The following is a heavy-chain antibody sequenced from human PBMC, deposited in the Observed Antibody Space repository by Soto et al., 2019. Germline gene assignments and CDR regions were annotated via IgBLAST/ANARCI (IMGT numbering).Heavy chain of an antibody. J-gene: IGHJ6*03. V-gene: IGHV1-69*02. Sequence: QVQLVQSGAEVKKPGSSVKVSCKASGGTFSSYTISWVRQAPGQGLEWMGRIIPILGIANYAQKFQGRVTITADKSTSTAYMELSSLRSEDTAVYYCARTTYGLVVPAAINYYYYMDVWGKGTTVTVSS. CDR2: IIPILGIA. CDR3: ARTTYGLVVPAAINYYYYMDV. CDR1: GGTFSSYT. D-gene: IGHD2-2*01.